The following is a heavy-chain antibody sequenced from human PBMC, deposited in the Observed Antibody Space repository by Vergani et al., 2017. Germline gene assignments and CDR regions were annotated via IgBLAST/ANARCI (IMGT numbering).Heavy chain of an antibody. CDR3: ARDRNYAFDY. CDR1: GFTVSSNY. CDR2: IYSGGST. V-gene: IGHV3-66*02. J-gene: IGHJ4*02. Sequence: EVQLVESGGGLVQPGGSLRLSCAASGFTVSSNYMSWVRQAPGKGLEWVSVIYSGGSTYYADSVRGRFTISRDNSKNTLYLQRNSLRAEDTAVYYCARDRNYAFDYWGQGTLVTVSS. D-gene: IGHD1-7*01.